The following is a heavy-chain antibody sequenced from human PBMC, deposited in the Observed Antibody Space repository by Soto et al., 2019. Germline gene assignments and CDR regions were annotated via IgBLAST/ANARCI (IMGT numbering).Heavy chain of an antibody. V-gene: IGHV3-53*01. CDR1: GFTVSSNY. J-gene: IGHJ4*02. D-gene: IGHD6-6*01. CDR3: ARGPSIAARPPLNY. CDR2: IYSGGST. Sequence: EVQLVESGGGLIQPGGSLRLSCAASGFTVSSNYMSWVRQAPGKGLEWVSVIYSGGSTYYADSVKGRFTISRDNSKNTLYLQMNSLRAEDTAVYYCARGPSIAARPPLNYWGQGTLVTVSP.